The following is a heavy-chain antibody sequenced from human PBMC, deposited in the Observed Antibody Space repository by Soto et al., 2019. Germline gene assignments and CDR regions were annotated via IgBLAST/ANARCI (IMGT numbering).Heavy chain of an antibody. CDR3: AHTHDEFWGTYRHSFDF. Sequence: QITLKESGPTLVKPIQTLTLTCTFSGFSLTTSGVGVGWIRQPPGKALEWLALIYWDDDKRYSPSLKTRLTITKHTSKNQVVLTMTNVDPVDTATYYCAHTHDEFWGTYRHSFDFWGQGTLVTVSS. D-gene: IGHD3-16*02. J-gene: IGHJ4*02. V-gene: IGHV2-5*02. CDR1: GFSLTTSGVG. CDR2: IYWDDDK.